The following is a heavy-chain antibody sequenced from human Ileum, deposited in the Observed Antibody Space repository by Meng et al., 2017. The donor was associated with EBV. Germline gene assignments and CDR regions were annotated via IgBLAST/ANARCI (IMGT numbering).Heavy chain of an antibody. CDR2: MSYTGST. V-gene: IGHV4-61*05. J-gene: IGHJ4*02. CDR3: ARERGGGDRGIQ. D-gene: IGHD2-21*02. Sequence: QLQLQESGPGLVKPSETLSLTCSVSGGSFSSRKYYWTWIRQPPGKGLEWIGYMSYTGSTNYKSTLKSRVTTSVDKSKNQFSLKLSSVTAADTAVYYRARERGGGDRGIQWGQGTLVTVSS. CDR1: GGSFSSRKYY.